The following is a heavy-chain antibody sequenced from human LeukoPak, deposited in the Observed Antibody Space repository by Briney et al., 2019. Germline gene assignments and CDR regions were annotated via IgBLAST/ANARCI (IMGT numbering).Heavy chain of an antibody. CDR2: IYYSGST. CDR1: GGSISSSSYY. V-gene: IGHV4-39*07. D-gene: IGHD3-22*01. Sequence: SETLSLTCTVSGGSISSSSYYWGWIRQPPGKGLEWIGSIYYSGSTYYNPSLKSRVTISVDTSKNQFSLKLSSVTAADTAVYYCARALYYYDSSGYYQLGPFDYWGQGTLVTVSS. CDR3: ARALYYYDSSGYYQLGPFDY. J-gene: IGHJ4*02.